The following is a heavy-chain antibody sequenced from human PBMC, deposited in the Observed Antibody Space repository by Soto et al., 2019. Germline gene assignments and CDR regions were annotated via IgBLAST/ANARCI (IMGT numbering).Heavy chain of an antibody. V-gene: IGHV1-3*01. CDR2: INAANGDT. J-gene: IGHJ5*02. D-gene: IGHD6-13*01. CDR1: VYTFTSYG. CDR3: VRRHVSATGIDWFDP. Sequence: SVHVSCKASVYTFTSYGIHWVRQAPGQRLEWMGWINAANGDTKYSPKFQGRVTITRDTSASTAYMELSSLRSEDTAVYYCVRRHVSATGIDWFDPWGQGTLVTVSS.